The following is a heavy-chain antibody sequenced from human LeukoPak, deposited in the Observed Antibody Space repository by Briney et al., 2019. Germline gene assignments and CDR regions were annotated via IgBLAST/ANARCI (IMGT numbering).Heavy chain of an antibody. CDR1: GFTFSSYG. D-gene: IGHD3-10*01. CDR2: ISYDGSNK. V-gene: IGHV3-30*18. Sequence: GGSLRLSCAASGFTFSSYGMHWVRQAPGKGLEWVAVISYDGSNKYYADSVKGRFTISRDNSKNTLYQQMNSLRAEDTAVYYCAKGTRGVIIPNFDYWGQGTLVTVSS. CDR3: AKGTRGVIIPNFDY. J-gene: IGHJ4*02.